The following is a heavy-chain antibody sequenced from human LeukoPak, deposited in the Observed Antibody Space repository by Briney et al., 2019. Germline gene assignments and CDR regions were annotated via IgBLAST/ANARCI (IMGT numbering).Heavy chain of an antibody. D-gene: IGHD3-22*01. CDR2: IYYSGST. J-gene: IGHJ4*02. V-gene: IGHV4-31*03. CDR3: ARGGDYYDSSGYYEASPAFDY. CDR1: GGSISSGGYY. Sequence: TLSLTCTVSGGSISSGGYYWSWTRQHPGKGLEWIGYIYYSGSTYYNPSLKSRVTISVDTSKNQFSLKLSSVTAADTAVYYCARGGDYYDSSGYYEASPAFDYWGQGTLVTVSS.